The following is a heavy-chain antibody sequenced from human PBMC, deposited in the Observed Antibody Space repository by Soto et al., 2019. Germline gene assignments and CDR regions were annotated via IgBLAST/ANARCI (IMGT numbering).Heavy chain of an antibody. V-gene: IGHV3-66*01. CDR2: IYSGGHT. D-gene: IGHD4-17*01. CDR3: AREGDFGVGRAFDF. J-gene: IGHJ3*01. Sequence: GGALRPSPGAPGFSRNSNSLNWVRPGPGKGLEWVSVIYSGGHTYYAESVKGRFTFSRDNSKNTLYLQMNSLRAEDTAVYYCAREGDFGVGRAFDFWGQGTMVTVSS. CDR1: GFSRNSNS.